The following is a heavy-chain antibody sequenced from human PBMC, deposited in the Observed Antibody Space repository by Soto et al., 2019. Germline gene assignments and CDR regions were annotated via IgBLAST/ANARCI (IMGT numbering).Heavy chain of an antibody. Sequence: RHSCGAGEVSCCSYAMHWVSQAPGKGLEWVAVIWYDGSNKYYADSVKGRFTISRDNSKNTLYLQMNSLGAEDTAVYYCAREGIAAAGTPLDYWGQGTLVTVSS. V-gene: IGHV3-33*01. CDR3: AREGIAAAGTPLDY. CDR2: IWYDGSNK. D-gene: IGHD6-13*01. CDR1: EVSCCSYA. J-gene: IGHJ4*02.